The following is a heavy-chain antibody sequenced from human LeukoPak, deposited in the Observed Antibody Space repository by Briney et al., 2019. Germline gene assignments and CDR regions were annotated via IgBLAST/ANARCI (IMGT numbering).Heavy chain of an antibody. CDR1: GGSISSYY. V-gene: IGHV4-59*01. CDR3: ASTTRRGGSYGYFDY. CDR2: IYYSGST. Sequence: SETLSLTCTVSGGSISSYYWSLIRQPPGKGLEWIGYIYYSGSTNYNPSIKSRVTISVDTSKNQFSLKLSSVTAADTAVYYCASTTRRGGSYGYFDYWGQGTLVTVSS. J-gene: IGHJ4*02. D-gene: IGHD1-26*01.